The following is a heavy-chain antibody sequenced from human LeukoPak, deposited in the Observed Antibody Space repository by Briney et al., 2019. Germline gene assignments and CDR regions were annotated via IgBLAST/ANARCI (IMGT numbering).Heavy chain of an antibody. CDR2: IKYDGNEE. J-gene: IGHJ4*02. D-gene: IGHD1-1*01. Sequence: GGSLRLSCAASGFTFSSYWMSWMRQAPGKGLEWVANIKYDGNEEYYVDSVKGRFTISRDNAKNSLYLQLNSLRVEDTGVYYCKSGGAAPGSFDYWGQGTLVTVSP. V-gene: IGHV3-7*01. CDR3: KSGGAAPGSFDY. CDR1: GFTFSSYW.